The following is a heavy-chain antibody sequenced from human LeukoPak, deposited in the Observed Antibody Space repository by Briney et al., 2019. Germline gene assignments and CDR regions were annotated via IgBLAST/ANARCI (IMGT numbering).Heavy chain of an antibody. CDR2: IYYSGST. D-gene: IGHD3-9*01. V-gene: IGHV4-59*01. CDR1: GGSISSYY. Sequence: SETLSLTCTVSGGSISSYYWSWIRQPPGKGLEWIGYIYYSGSTNYNPSLKSRVTMSVDTSKNQFSLKLSSVTAADTAVYYCARDHYDILTNYYYGMDVWGQGTTVTVSS. CDR3: ARDHYDILTNYYYGMDV. J-gene: IGHJ6*02.